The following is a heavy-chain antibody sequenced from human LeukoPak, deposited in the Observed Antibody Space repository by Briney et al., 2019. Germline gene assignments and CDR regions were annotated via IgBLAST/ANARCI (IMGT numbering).Heavy chain of an antibody. V-gene: IGHV4-59*01. CDR1: GGSISGYY. D-gene: IGHD4-23*01. CDR2: IYYSGST. J-gene: IGHJ6*03. CDR3: ARARSTRVANYYYYMDV. Sequence: SETLSLTCTVSGGSISGYYWSWIRQPPGKGLEWIGYIYYSGSTNYNPSLKSRVTISVDTSKNQFSLKLSSVTAADTAVYYCARARSTRVANYYYYMDVWGKGTTVTISS.